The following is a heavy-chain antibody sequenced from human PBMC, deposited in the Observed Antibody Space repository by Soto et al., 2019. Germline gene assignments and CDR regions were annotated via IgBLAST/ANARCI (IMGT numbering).Heavy chain of an antibody. V-gene: IGHV1-2*02. CDR1: GYTFTDYY. D-gene: IGHD2-15*01. Sequence: ASVTVSCKASGYTFTDYYIHWVRQAPGQGLEWMGWINPNSGGTNYAQKFQGRVTMTRDTSISTAYMELSRLISDDTAVYYCARGDVRVVASFDPWGQGALVTVSS. CDR2: INPNSGGT. CDR3: ARGDVRVVASFDP. J-gene: IGHJ5*02.